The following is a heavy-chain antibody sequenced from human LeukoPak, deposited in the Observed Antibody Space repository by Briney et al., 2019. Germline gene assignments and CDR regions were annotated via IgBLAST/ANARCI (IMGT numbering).Heavy chain of an antibody. Sequence: ASVKVSCKASGYTFTSYGISWVRQAPGQGLEWMGWISAYNGNTNYAQKLQGRVTMTTDTSTSTAYMELRSLRSDDTAVYYCASVREQQLVWGYYYYGMDVWGQGTTVTVS. CDR3: ASVREQQLVWGYYYYGMDV. D-gene: IGHD6-13*01. J-gene: IGHJ6*02. CDR2: ISAYNGNT. V-gene: IGHV1-18*01. CDR1: GYTFTSYG.